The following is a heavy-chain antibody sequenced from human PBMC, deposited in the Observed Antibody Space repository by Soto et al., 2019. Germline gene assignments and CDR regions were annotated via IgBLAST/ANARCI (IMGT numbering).Heavy chain of an antibody. J-gene: IGHJ6*03. D-gene: IGHD4-4*01. CDR1: GFTFSSYA. Sequence: EVQLLESGGDLVQPGGSLRLSCAASGFTFSSYAMSWVRQAPGKGLEWVSGISNSGGSTYYADSVKGRFTISRDNSKHTLSLHVTNLRAEDTAVYYCATEGPDPPYSYYYMDVWGKGATVTVSS. CDR3: ATEGPDPPYSYYYMDV. V-gene: IGHV3-23*01. CDR2: ISNSGGST.